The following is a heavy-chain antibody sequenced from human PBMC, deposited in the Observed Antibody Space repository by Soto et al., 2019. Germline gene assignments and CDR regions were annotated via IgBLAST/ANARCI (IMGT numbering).Heavy chain of an antibody. J-gene: IGHJ4*02. V-gene: IGHV1-69*02. CDR3: ATSYGSGYRAFDY. CDR1: GDTFSFYT. CDR2: VNPILSMS. D-gene: IGHD3-10*01. Sequence: QVQLVQSVAELKKPGSSVKVSCKASGDTFSFYTINWVRQAPGLGLEWMGRVNPILSMSNYAQKFQGRVTMTADKSTSTAYMELRSLRSEDTAFYYCATSYGSGYRAFDYWGQGALVTVSS.